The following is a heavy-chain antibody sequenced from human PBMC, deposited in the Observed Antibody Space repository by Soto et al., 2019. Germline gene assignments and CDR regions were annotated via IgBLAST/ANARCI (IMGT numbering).Heavy chain of an antibody. D-gene: IGHD5-18*01. CDR3: AKGVSQYTPLALFDY. J-gene: IGHJ4*02. CDR1: GFTFSSYA. CDR2: ISGSDGRT. V-gene: IGHV3-23*01. Sequence: GGSLRRSCAASGFTFSSYAMSWVRQAPGKGLEWVSTISGSDGRTYSTDSVKGRFTISRDNSRNTAYLQMNSLRVEDTAVYYCAKGVSQYTPLALFDYWGRGTLVTVSS.